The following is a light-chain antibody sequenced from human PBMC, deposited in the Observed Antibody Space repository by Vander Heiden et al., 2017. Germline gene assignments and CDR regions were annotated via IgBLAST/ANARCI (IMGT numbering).Light chain of an antibody. V-gene: IGKV4-1*01. CDR1: QSVLYSSNNENY. J-gene: IGKJ5*01. CDR2: WAS. Sequence: DIVMTQSPDSLAVSLGERATINCKSSQSVLYSSNNENYLAWYQQIPGQPPKLLINWASTRESGVPDRFSGSGSGTDFTLTISSLQAEDVAVYYCQQYYSTPISFGEGTRLEIK. CDR3: QQYYSTPIS.